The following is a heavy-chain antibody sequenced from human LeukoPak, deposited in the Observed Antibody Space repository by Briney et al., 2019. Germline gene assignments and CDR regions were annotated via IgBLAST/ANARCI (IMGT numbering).Heavy chain of an antibody. CDR2: ISSSSSYI. CDR3: ARELWGSHDY. D-gene: IGHD3-16*01. V-gene: IGHV3-21*01. CDR1: GFTFSSYS. J-gene: IGHJ4*02. Sequence: GGSLRLSCAASGFTFSSYSMNWVRQAPGKGLEWVSSISSSSSYIHYADSVKGRFTISRDNAKNSLYLQMNSLRAEDTAVYYCARELWGSHDYWGQGTLVTVSS.